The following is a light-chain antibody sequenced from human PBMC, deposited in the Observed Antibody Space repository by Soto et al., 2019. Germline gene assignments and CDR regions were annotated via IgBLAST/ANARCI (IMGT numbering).Light chain of an antibody. J-gene: IGKJ4*01. V-gene: IGKV3-15*01. CDR3: QQYNNWPPLT. Sequence: EIVMTQSPATLSVSPGERATLSCRASQSVSSNLAWYQQKPGQAPRLLIYGASTRATGIPARLSGSWSGTEFTLTISSLQSEDFAVYYCQQYNNWPPLTFGGGTKVEIK. CDR2: GAS. CDR1: QSVSSN.